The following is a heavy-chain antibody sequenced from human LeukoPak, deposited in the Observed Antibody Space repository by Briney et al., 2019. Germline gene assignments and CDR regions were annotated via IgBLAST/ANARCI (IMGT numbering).Heavy chain of an antibody. CDR3: AKDANYFDSGSYLIPFDF. CDR1: GFTFSSYA. V-gene: IGHV3-23*01. Sequence: GGSLRLSCAASGFTFSSYAMSWVRQAPGKGLEWVSAISGSGGSTYYADSVKGRFNISRDNSKNTLYLQMNSLRTEDTAVYHCAKDANYFDSGSYLIPFDFWGQGTLVTVSS. J-gene: IGHJ4*02. CDR2: ISGSGGST. D-gene: IGHD3-22*01.